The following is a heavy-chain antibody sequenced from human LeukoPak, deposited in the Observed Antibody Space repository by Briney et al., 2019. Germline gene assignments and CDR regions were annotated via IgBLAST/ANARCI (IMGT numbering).Heavy chain of an antibody. CDR3: ARGSMYGSGSLKR. Sequence: KPSETLSLTCTVSGGSISSSSYYWGWIRQPPGKGLEWIGSIYYSGSTNYNPSLKSRVTISVDTSKNQFSLKLSSVTAADTAVYYCARGSMYGSGSLKRWGQGTLVTVSS. CDR2: IYYSGST. J-gene: IGHJ4*02. V-gene: IGHV4-39*07. CDR1: GGSISSSSYY. D-gene: IGHD3-10*01.